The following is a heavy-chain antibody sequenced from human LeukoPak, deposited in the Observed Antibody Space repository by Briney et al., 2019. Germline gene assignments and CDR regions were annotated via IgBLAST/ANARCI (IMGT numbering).Heavy chain of an antibody. Sequence: GGSLRLSCAASGFIFNDYAIHWARQAPGKGLEWVAVISSDGNTKFYTNSVKGRFTISRDNSKNTLYLQMNSLRAEDTAVYYCAREGSGSFDYWGQGTLVTVSS. J-gene: IGHJ4*02. CDR1: GFIFNDYA. CDR3: AREGSGSFDY. CDR2: ISSDGNTK. V-gene: IGHV3-30*04. D-gene: IGHD3-22*01.